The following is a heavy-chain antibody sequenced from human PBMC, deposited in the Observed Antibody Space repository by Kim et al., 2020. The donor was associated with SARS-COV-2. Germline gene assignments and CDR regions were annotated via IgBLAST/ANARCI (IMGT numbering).Heavy chain of an antibody. Sequence: GGSLRLSCAASGFTFDDYAMHWVRQAPGKGLEWVSGISWNSGSIGYADSVKGRFTISRDNAKNSLYLQMNSLRAEDTALYYCAKGSSSSIYYFDYWGQGTLVTVSS. V-gene: IGHV3-9*01. CDR3: AKGSSSSIYYFDY. CDR1: GFTFDDYA. J-gene: IGHJ4*02. D-gene: IGHD6-13*01. CDR2: ISWNSGSI.